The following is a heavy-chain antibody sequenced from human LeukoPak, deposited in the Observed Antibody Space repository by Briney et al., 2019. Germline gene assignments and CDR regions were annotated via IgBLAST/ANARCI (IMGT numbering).Heavy chain of an antibody. CDR1: GYTFTGYY. CDR3: ARTYSSGWYRYFDY. Sequence: ASVKVSCKASGYTFTGYYMHWVRQAPGQGLEWMGWINPNSGGTYYAQKFQGRVSMTRDTSISTAYMELSSLRSDDTAVYYCARTYSSGWYRYFDYWGQGILVTVSS. J-gene: IGHJ4*02. D-gene: IGHD6-19*01. V-gene: IGHV1-2*02. CDR2: INPNSGGT.